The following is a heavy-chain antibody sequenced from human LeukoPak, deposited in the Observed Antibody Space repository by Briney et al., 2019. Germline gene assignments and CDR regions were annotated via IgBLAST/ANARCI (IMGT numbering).Heavy chain of an antibody. CDR2: MNPNSGNT. V-gene: IGHV1-8*03. CDR1: GYTCTSYD. CDR3: ARRPPNRIAVAGTYYYYYMDV. J-gene: IGHJ6*03. D-gene: IGHD6-19*01. Sequence: ASVKVSCKASGYTCTSYDINWVRQATGQALEWMGWMNPNSGNTGYAQKFQGRVTITRNTSISTAYMELSSLRSEDTAVYYCARRPPNRIAVAGTYYYYYMDVWGKGTTVTVSS.